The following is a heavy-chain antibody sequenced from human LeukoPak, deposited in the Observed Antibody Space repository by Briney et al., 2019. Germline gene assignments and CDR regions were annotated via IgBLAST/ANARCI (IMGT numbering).Heavy chain of an antibody. CDR3: ARGVYSSGWVSTKYYFDY. CDR2: ISTNTGNP. D-gene: IGHD6-19*01. Sequence: GASVKVSCKASGYTFTSYAMNWVRQAPGQGLEWMGWISTNTGNPTYAQGFTGRFVFSLDTSVSTAYLQISSLKAEDTAVYYCARGVYSSGWVSTKYYFDYWGQGTLVTVSS. J-gene: IGHJ4*02. V-gene: IGHV7-4-1*02. CDR1: GYTFTSYA.